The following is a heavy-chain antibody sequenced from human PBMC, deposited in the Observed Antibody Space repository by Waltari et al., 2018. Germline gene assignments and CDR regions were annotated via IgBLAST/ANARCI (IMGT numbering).Heavy chain of an antibody. D-gene: IGHD6-19*01. CDR3: ARDGIAVAGTNWFDP. Sequence: QVQLVQSGAEVKKPGASVKVSCKASGYTFTGHYMHWVRQAPGQGLEWMGRINPNSGGTNYAQKFQGRVTMTRDTSISTAYMELSRLRSDDTAVYYCARDGIAVAGTNWFDPWGQGTLVTVSS. V-gene: IGHV1-2*06. J-gene: IGHJ5*02. CDR2: INPNSGGT. CDR1: GYTFTGHY.